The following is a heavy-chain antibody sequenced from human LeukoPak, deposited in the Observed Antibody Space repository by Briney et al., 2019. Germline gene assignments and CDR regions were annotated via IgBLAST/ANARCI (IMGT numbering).Heavy chain of an antibody. CDR3: APQQSYSPYNWFDP. J-gene: IGHJ5*02. Sequence: QPGGSLRLSCVGSGFTISNYWTHWVRQAPGTGLVWVSRIHPDGSITTYADSVKGRFTISRDNAKNTLYLQMNSLRAEDTAVYFCAPQQSYSPYNWFDPWGQGTLVTVSS. CDR2: IHPDGSIT. D-gene: IGHD5-12*01. CDR1: GFTISNYW. V-gene: IGHV3-74*03.